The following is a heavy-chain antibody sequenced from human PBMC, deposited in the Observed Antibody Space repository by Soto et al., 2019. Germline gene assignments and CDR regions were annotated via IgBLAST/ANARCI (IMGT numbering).Heavy chain of an antibody. V-gene: IGHV1-69*06. CDR2: IIPIFGTA. J-gene: IGHJ6*02. CDR3: ARVMDTAMVIYYYYYGMDV. Sequence: ASVNVSCKASGGTFSSYAISWVRQAPGQGLEWMGGIIPIFGTANYAQKFQGRVTITADKSTSTAYMELSSLRSEDTAVYYCARVMDTAMVIYYYYYGMDVWGQGTTVTVSS. D-gene: IGHD5-18*01. CDR1: GGTFSSYA.